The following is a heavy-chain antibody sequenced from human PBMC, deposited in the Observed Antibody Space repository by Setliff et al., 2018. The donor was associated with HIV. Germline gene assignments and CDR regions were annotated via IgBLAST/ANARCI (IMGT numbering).Heavy chain of an antibody. CDR1: GGSISSYY. D-gene: IGHD3-3*01. Sequence: SSETLSLTCTVSGGSISSYYWSWIRQPPGKGLEWIGNIHSSGSTNYNPSLKSRVTISVDPSNNHFSLRLSSVTAADTAVYYCARHSDFWSEDAFDIWAQGTVVTVSS. V-gene: IGHV4-4*09. J-gene: IGHJ3*02. CDR2: IHSSGST. CDR3: ARHSDFWSEDAFDI.